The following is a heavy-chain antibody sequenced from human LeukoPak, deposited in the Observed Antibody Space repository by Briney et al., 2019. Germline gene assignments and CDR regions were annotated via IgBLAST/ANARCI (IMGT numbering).Heavy chain of an antibody. CDR3: ACHSGSYSSYAFDI. V-gene: IGHV3-30*03. CDR2: ISYDGSNK. D-gene: IGHD1-26*01. J-gene: IGHJ3*02. CDR1: GLTFSSYG. Sequence: GGSLRLSCAASGLTFSSYGMHWVRQAPGKGLEWVAVISYDGSNKYYADSVKGRFTISRDNSKNTLYLQMNSLRAEDTAVYYCACHSGSYSSYAFDIWGQGTMVTVSS.